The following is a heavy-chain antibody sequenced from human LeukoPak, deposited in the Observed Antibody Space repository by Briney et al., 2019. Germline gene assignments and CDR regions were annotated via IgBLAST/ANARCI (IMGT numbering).Heavy chain of an antibody. CDR3: ARDYGVAEGY. Sequence: PGGSLRLSRAASGFTVSSNYMSWVRQAPGKGLEWVSVIYSGGSTYYADSVKGRFTISRDNSKNTLYLQMNSLRAEDTAVYYCARDYGVAEGYWGQGTLVTVSS. V-gene: IGHV3-53*01. D-gene: IGHD6-19*01. J-gene: IGHJ4*02. CDR2: IYSGGST. CDR1: GFTVSSNY.